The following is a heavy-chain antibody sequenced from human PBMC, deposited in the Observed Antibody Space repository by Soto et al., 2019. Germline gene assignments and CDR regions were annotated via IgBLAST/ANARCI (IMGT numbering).Heavy chain of an antibody. CDR3: ARVEYYYDSSGYYLGPDAFDI. D-gene: IGHD3-22*01. Sequence: ASVKVSCKASGYTFTSYLISWVLQAPGQGLDWMGWIIAYNGNTNYAQKLQGRVTMTTDTSTGTAYMELRSLRSGDTAVYYCARVEYYYDSSGYYLGPDAFDIWGQGTMVTVSS. V-gene: IGHV1-18*04. J-gene: IGHJ3*02. CDR1: GYTFTSYL. CDR2: IIAYNGNT.